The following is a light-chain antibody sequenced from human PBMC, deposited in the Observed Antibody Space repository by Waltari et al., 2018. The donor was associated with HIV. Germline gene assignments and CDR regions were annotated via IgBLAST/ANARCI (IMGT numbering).Light chain of an antibody. CDR2: GAS. Sequence: EKVMTQSPATLFVSPGERATLACRASQSVGSDLAWYQQRPGQAPRLLIYGASTRATGTPARFSGGGSGTEFTLTISSLQSEDFAVYYCQQYNDWPPGYTFGQGTKLEIK. J-gene: IGKJ2*01. V-gene: IGKV3-15*01. CDR3: QQYNDWPPGYT. CDR1: QSVGSD.